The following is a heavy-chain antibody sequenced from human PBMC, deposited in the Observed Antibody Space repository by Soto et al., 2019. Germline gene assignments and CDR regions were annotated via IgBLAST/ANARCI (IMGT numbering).Heavy chain of an antibody. CDR2: ISGSGRST. V-gene: IGHV3-64*01. CDR1: GFTFTSYA. Sequence: GGSLRLSCAASGFTFTSYAIHWVRQAPGKGLEYVSAISGSGRSTYYANSVKGRFTISRDDSKNTVYLQMGSLRAEDMAVYYCARRYCSGGNCYSPYDYWGQGTLVTVSS. J-gene: IGHJ4*02. D-gene: IGHD2-15*01. CDR3: ARRYCSGGNCYSPYDY.